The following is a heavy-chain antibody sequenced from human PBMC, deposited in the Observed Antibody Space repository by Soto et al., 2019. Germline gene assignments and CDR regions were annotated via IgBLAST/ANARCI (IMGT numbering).Heavy chain of an antibody. D-gene: IGHD3-10*01. CDR2: ISASGGNT. Sequence: EEQLWESGGGLVQPGGSLRLSCAGSGFSFSSYSMSWVRQAPGKGLEWVSVISASGGNTDYAHSVKGRFTISRDNSRNTLFLQMNSLRADDTAVYYCAKHGGGSGSYDKGGMDVWGQGTTVTVSS. CDR1: GFSFSSYS. CDR3: AKHGGGSGSYDKGGMDV. J-gene: IGHJ6*02. V-gene: IGHV3-23*01.